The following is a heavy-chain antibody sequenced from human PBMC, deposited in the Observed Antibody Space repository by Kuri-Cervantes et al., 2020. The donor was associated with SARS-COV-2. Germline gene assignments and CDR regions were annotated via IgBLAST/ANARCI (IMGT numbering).Heavy chain of an antibody. CDR2: ISATCTK. CDR1: AFTFRSSS. Sequence: GGSLRLSCAASAFTFRSSSMNRVRQAPGKGLEWVSYISATCTKNSAGSVKGRFTISRDNAKNSLFLQMNSLRAEDMAMYYCAKGRGYGYGFDIWGQGTMVTVSS. D-gene: IGHD3-10*01. V-gene: IGHV3-48*04. J-gene: IGHJ3*02. CDR3: AKGRGYGYGFDI.